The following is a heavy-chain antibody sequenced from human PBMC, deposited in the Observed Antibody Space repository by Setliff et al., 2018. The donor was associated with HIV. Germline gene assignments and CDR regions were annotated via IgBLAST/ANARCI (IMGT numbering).Heavy chain of an antibody. CDR3: ASASGYCRSGVCYIGVHKTPDKYYCDS. D-gene: IGHD2-8*01. Sequence: GASVKVSCKASGDTFSNSAIYWVRQAPGQGLEWMGGIIPLYGTSKYAQKFQGRVAITTDELMTTAYTELTSLRSEDTAVYFCASASGYCRSGVCYIGVHKTPDKYYCDSWGQGTLVTVSS. J-gene: IGHJ4*02. CDR2: IIPLYGTS. V-gene: IGHV1-69*05. CDR1: GDTFSNSA.